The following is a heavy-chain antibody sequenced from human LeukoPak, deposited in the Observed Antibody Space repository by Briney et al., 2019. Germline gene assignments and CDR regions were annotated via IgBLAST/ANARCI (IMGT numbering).Heavy chain of an antibody. CDR2: IRSKVNNYAT. D-gene: IGHD2-15*01. V-gene: IGHV3-73*01. Sequence: GGSLRLSCAASGFTFSGSAMHWVRQASGKGLEWVGRIRSKVNNYATTYTASVKGRFTISRDDSKNTAYLQLSSLKTEDTAVYYCARHQGAGGSGVDYWGQGTLVTVSS. CDR3: ARHQGAGGSGVDY. J-gene: IGHJ4*02. CDR1: GFTFSGSA.